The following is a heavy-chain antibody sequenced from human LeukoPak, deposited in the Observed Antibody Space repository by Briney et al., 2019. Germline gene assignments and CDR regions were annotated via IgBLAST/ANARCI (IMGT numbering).Heavy chain of an antibody. J-gene: IGHJ4*02. CDR3: ARGDGSYSD. V-gene: IGHV4-38-2*01. D-gene: IGHD2-15*01. Sequence: SETLSLTCAVSGYSISSGYYWGWIRQPPGKGLEWIGSIYRSGSTYYNPSLKSRVTISVDTSKNQFSLKLSSVTAADTAVYYCARGDGSYSDWGQGTLVTVSS. CDR2: IYRSGST. CDR1: GYSISSGYY.